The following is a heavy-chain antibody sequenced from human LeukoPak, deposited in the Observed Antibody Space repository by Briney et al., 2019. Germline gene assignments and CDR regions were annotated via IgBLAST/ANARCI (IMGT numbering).Heavy chain of an antibody. CDR1: GGTISRYY. V-gene: IGHV4-59*01. Sequence: SETLSLTCTVSGGTISRYYWSWIRQPPGKGLEWIGYIYYSGTTNYNPSLKSRVTISVDTSRNQFSLKLSSVTAADTAVYYCARGPTRNYFDYWGQGTLVTVSS. CDR3: ARGPTRNYFDY. J-gene: IGHJ4*02. CDR2: IYYSGTT.